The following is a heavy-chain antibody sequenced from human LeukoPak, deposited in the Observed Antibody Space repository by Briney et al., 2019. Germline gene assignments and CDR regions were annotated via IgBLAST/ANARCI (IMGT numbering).Heavy chain of an antibody. CDR2: INGRGDNT. CDR3: AKDRVSPGFNWFDP. Sequence: GGSLRLSCAASGVMISSYAMSWVRQAPGKGLEWVSAINGRGDNTYYADFVKGRFTISRDNSKSTVYLQMNSLRTEDTAVYYCAKDRVSPGFNWFDPWGQGTLVTVSS. J-gene: IGHJ5*02. D-gene: IGHD2/OR15-2a*01. CDR1: GVMISSYA. V-gene: IGHV3-23*01.